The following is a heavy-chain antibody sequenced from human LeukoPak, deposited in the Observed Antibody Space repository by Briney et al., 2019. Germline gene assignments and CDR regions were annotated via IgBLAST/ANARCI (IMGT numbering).Heavy chain of an antibody. Sequence: PGGSLRLSCAASGFTFDDYAMHWVRQAPGKGLEWVSGISWNSGILAYADSVKGRFTISRDNAKNSLYLQMNSLRPEDTAFYYCAKCDPYWYFDLRGRGTLVTVSS. J-gene: IGHJ2*01. CDR3: AKCDPYWYFDL. CDR2: ISWNSGIL. V-gene: IGHV3-9*01. CDR1: GFTFDDYA.